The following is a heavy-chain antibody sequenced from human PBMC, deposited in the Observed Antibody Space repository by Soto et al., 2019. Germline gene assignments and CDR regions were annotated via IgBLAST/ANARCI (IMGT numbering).Heavy chain of an antibody. D-gene: IGHD1-7*01. Sequence: EVQLVESGGGLVQPGGSLKLSCAASGFTFSGSAMHWVRQASGKGLEWVGRIRSKANSYATAYAASVKGRFTISRDDSKNTAYLQMNSLKTEDTAVYYCTRVLGSSSLEAGTTYYFDYWGQGTLVTVSS. CDR3: TRVLGSSSLEAGTTYYFDY. J-gene: IGHJ4*02. V-gene: IGHV3-73*02. CDR2: IRSKANSYAT. CDR1: GFTFSGSA.